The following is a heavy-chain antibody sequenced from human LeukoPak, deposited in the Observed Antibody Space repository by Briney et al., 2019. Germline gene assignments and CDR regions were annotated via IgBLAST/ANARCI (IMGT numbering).Heavy chain of an antibody. D-gene: IGHD3-10*01. Sequence: GGSLRLSCAASGFTFSSYSMNWVRQAPGKGLEWVSSISSSSSYIYYADSVKGRFTISRDYSKDTLFLQMNSLRAEDTALYYCAKAHVPTMIRGVVSSDWGQGTLVTVSS. CDR2: ISSSSSYI. V-gene: IGHV3-21*04. CDR1: GFTFSSYS. CDR3: AKAHVPTMIRGVVSSD. J-gene: IGHJ4*02.